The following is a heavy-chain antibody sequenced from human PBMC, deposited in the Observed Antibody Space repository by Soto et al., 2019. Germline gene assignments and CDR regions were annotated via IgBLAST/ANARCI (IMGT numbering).Heavy chain of an antibody. CDR1: GFTFSDFY. Sequence: VGSLRLSCAASGFTFSDFYMSWARQAPGKGLEWVAHISQVGLEIFYADSVKGRFAVSRDNAKNSLSLEMNGLRADDTAVYFCARDTASRSYGSDYWGQGTLVTVSS. CDR2: ISQVGLEI. V-gene: IGHV3-7*03. CDR3: ARDTASRSYGSDY. J-gene: IGHJ4*02. D-gene: IGHD4-17*01.